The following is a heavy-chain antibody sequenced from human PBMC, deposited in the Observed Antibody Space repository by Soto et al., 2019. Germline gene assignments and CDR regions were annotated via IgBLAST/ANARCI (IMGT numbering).Heavy chain of an antibody. CDR3: ARVFTLTTGYGMDV. J-gene: IGHJ6*02. CDR1: GGSISSSSYY. D-gene: IGHD4-4*01. CDR2: IYYSGST. V-gene: IGHV4-39*01. Sequence: SETLSLTCTVSGGSISSSSYYWGWIRQPPGKGLEWIGSIYYSGSTYYNPSLKSRVTISVDTSKNQFSLKLSSVTAADTAVYYCARVFTLTTGYGMDVWGQGTTVTVSS.